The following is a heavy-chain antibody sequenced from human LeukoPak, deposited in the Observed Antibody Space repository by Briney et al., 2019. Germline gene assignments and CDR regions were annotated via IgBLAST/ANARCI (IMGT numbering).Heavy chain of an antibody. CDR1: GLTVSSNY. J-gene: IGHJ4*02. V-gene: IGHV3-53*01. CDR3: AKDRAAGYFDWLHHYYFDY. D-gene: IGHD3-9*01. Sequence: GGSLRLSCAASGLTVSSNYMSWVRQAPGKGLEWVSVLYGAGSTYYADSVKGRFTISRDNSKNTLYLQMNSLRAEDTAVYYCAKDRAAGYFDWLHHYYFDYWGQGTLVTVS. CDR2: LYGAGST.